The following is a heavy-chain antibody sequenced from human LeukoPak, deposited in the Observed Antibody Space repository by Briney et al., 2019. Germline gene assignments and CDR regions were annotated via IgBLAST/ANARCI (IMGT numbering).Heavy chain of an antibody. CDR1: GFTFSSYA. V-gene: IGHV3-23*01. Sequence: GGSLRLSCAVSGFTFSSYAMSWVRQAPGKGLEWVSAISGSGGSTYYADSVKGRFTISRDNSKNTLYLQMNSLRAEDTAVYYCAKGRRITMIVVVIPPDAFDIWGQGTMVTVSS. CDR3: AKGRRITMIVVVIPPDAFDI. CDR2: ISGSGGST. J-gene: IGHJ3*02. D-gene: IGHD3-22*01.